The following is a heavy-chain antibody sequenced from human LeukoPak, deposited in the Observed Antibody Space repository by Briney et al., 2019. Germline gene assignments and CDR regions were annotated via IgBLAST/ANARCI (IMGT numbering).Heavy chain of an antibody. CDR1: GYTFTTYD. J-gene: IGHJ3*02. D-gene: IGHD6-13*01. Sequence: ASVKVSCKASGYTFTTYDINWVRQATGQGLEWLGWMNPNSGKTGCAQKFQGRVTITTDESTSTAYMELSSLRSEDTAVYYCARDGKSIAAAGTDAFDIWGQGTMVTVSS. CDR2: MNPNSGKT. CDR3: ARDGKSIAAAGTDAFDI. V-gene: IGHV1-8*03.